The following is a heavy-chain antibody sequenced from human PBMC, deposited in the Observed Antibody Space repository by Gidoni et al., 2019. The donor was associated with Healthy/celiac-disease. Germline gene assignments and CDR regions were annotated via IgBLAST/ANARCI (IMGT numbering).Heavy chain of an antibody. J-gene: IGHJ2*01. CDR1: GFTFSSYA. CDR3: ARDPSIAARPYWYFDL. D-gene: IGHD6-6*01. Sequence: QVQLVESGGGVVQPGRSLSLSCAASGFTFSSYAMHWVRQAPGKGLEWVAVISYDGSNKYYADSVKGRFTISRDNSKNTLYLQMNSLRAEDTAVYYCARDPSIAARPYWYFDLWGRGTLVTVSS. CDR2: ISYDGSNK. V-gene: IGHV3-30*01.